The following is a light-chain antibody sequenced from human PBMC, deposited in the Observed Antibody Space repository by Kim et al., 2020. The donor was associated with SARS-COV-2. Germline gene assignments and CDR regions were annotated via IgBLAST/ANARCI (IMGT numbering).Light chain of an antibody. V-gene: IGKV1-5*03. CDR1: QSVNTW. J-gene: IGKJ1*01. CDR2: RAS. Sequence: DIQMTQSPSTLSASVGDRVTITCRASQSVNTWLAWYQQKPGKAPKLLIYRASTLESGVPSRFSGSGSGTEFTLTISSLQPDDFATYYCQMYNSDSLWTFGQGTKVDIK. CDR3: QMYNSDSLWT.